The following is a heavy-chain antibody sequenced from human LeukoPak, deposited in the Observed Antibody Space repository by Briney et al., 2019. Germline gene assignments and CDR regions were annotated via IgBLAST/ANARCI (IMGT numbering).Heavy chain of an antibody. CDR1: GFTFSDYY. CDR3: ARWVGWLVLDY. V-gene: IGHV3-7*01. J-gene: IGHJ4*02. D-gene: IGHD6-19*01. Sequence: PGGSLRLSCAASGFTFSDYYMSWVRQAPGKGLEWVANIKQDGSEKYYVDSVKGRFTISRDNAKNSLSLQMNSLRAEDTAVYYCARWVGWLVLDYWGQGTLVTVSS. CDR2: IKQDGSEK.